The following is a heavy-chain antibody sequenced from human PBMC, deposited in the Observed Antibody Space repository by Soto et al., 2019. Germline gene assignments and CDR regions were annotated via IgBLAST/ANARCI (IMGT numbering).Heavy chain of an antibody. D-gene: IGHD3-22*01. CDR3: ARPVLGDYYDSSGYPPSGALDI. CDR2: IIPIFGTA. V-gene: IGHV1-69*13. CDR1: RGTFSSDA. J-gene: IGHJ3*02. Sequence: SVKVSCKAARGTFSSDAISWVGQSPGQGLEWMGGIIPIFGTANYAQKFQGRVTITADESTSTAYMELSSLRSEDTAVYYCARPVLGDYYDSSGYPPSGALDILGQGTMVTVSS.